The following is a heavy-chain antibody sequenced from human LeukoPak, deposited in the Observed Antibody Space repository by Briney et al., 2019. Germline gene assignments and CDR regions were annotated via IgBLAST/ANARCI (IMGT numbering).Heavy chain of an antibody. CDR1: GYTITGYY. CDR2: INPNSGDT. J-gene: IGHJ5*02. Sequence: ASVKVSCKASGYTITGYYMHWVRRAPGQGLEWMGWINPNSGDTNYAQKFQGRVTMTRDTSISAAYMELSRLRSDDTAMYYCARDKLGLGELSLYDQWGQGTLVTVFS. CDR3: ARDKLGLGELSLYDQ. D-gene: IGHD3-16*02. V-gene: IGHV1-2*02.